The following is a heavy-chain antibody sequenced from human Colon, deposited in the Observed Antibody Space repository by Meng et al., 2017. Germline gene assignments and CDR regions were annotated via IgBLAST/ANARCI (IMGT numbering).Heavy chain of an antibody. CDR1: GFTFGDYA. D-gene: IGHD3-10*01. CDR2: IRSKAYGGTT. CDR3: TRDRVYCYGSGRRLDY. V-gene: IGHV3-49*04. Sequence: GESLRISCTASGFTFGDYAMSWVRQAPGKGLEWVGFIRSKAYGGTTEYAASVKGRFTISRDDSKSIAYLQMNSLKTEDTAVYYCTRDRVYCYGSGRRLDYWGQGTLVTVSS. J-gene: IGHJ4*02.